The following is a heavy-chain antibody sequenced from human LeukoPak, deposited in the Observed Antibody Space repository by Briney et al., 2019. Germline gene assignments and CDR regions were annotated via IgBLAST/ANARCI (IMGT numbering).Heavy chain of an antibody. CDR3: ARTWIQLWDDAFDI. D-gene: IGHD5-18*01. V-gene: IGHV4-38-2*02. J-gene: IGHJ3*02. CDR1: GGSISSYY. Sequence: KASETLSLTCTVSGGSISSYYWGWIRQPPGKGLEWIGSIYHSGSTYYNPSLKSRVTISVDKSKNQFSLKVNSVTAADTAVYYCARTWIQLWDDAFDIWGQGTMVTVSS. CDR2: IYHSGST.